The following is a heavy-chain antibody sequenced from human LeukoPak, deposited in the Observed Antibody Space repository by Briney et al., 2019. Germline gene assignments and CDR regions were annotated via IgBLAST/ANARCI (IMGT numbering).Heavy chain of an antibody. CDR1: GFTFGDHA. D-gene: IGHD3-9*01. V-gene: IGHV3-49*03. CDR2: IRTKANGGTP. CDR3: TRPNYDILTGLT. J-gene: IGHJ5*02. Sequence: GGSLRLSCTTSGFTFGDHAMSWFRQAPGKGLEWVGFIRTKANGGTPEYAASVKGRFTISRDDSKSIAYLQMNSLRTEDTAVYYCTRPNYDILTGLTWGQGTLVTVSS.